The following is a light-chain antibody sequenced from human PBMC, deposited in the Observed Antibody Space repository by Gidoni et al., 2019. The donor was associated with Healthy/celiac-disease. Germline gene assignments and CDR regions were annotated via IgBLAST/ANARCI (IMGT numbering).Light chain of an antibody. Sequence: IHITQSPSSLSASVGDRVTITCQASQDISNYLNWYQQKPGKAPKLLIYDASNLETGVPSRFSGSGSGTDFTFTISSLQPEDIATYYCQQYDNLPGTFGQGTKLEIK. J-gene: IGKJ2*01. CDR3: QQYDNLPGT. V-gene: IGKV1-33*01. CDR1: QDISNY. CDR2: DAS.